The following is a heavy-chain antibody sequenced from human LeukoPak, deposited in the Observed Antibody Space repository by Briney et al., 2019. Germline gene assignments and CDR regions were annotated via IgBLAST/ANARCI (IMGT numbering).Heavy chain of an antibody. CDR2: IYYSGST. V-gene: IGHV4-59*08. CDR3: ARHRYSYGIYFDY. J-gene: IGHJ4*02. D-gene: IGHD5-18*01. Sequence: SETLSLTCAVSGGSISSYYWSWIRQPPGKGLEWIGYIYYSGSTNYNPSLKSRVTISVDTPKNQFSLKLSSVTAADTAVYYCARHRYSYGIYFDYWGQGTLVTVSS. CDR1: GGSISSYY.